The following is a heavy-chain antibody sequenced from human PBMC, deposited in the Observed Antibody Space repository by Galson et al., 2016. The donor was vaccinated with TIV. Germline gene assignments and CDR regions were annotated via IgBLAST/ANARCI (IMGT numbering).Heavy chain of an antibody. CDR1: GYTFTDYS. Sequence: SFNVSCKASGYTFTDYSIPCFRFVRVHVLVWFCLIFSFLGCGTFFYPFYVRVAMTRDTSITTAYLELDRLASDDTAVYYCARIPPYYSDNGGYYEGEYVDYWGQGTLITVSS. CDR2: IFSFLGCG. CDR3: ARIPPYYSDNGGYYEGEYVDY. J-gene: IGHJ4*02. D-gene: IGHD3-22*01. V-gene: IGHV1-2*02.